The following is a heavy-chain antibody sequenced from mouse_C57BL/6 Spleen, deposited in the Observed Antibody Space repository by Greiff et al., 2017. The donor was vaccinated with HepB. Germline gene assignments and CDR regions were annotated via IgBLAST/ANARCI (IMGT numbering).Heavy chain of an antibody. J-gene: IGHJ2*01. CDR1: GYTFTDYY. V-gene: IGHV1-26*01. Sequence: EVQLKQSGPELVKPGASVKISCKASGYTFTDYYMNWVKQSHGKSLEWIGDINPNNGGTSYNQKFKGKATLTVDKSSSTAYMELRSLTSEDSAVYYCAREDTTNYFDYWGQGTTLTVSS. CDR3: AREDTTNYFDY. D-gene: IGHD1-1*01. CDR2: INPNNGGT.